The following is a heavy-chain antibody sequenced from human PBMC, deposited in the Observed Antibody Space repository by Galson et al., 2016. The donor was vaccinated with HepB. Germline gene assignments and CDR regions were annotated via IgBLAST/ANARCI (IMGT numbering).Heavy chain of an antibody. D-gene: IGHD2-8*02. V-gene: IGHV3-21*01. CDR3: AKSARTGGIDY. Sequence: SLRLSCAASGFTLSSFSMNWVRQAPGKGLEWVSSITSRSSHIFYADSVKGRFTVSRDNVRNSLSLQMTSLRADETAVYFCAKSARTGGIDYWGQGTLVTVSS. CDR1: GFTLSSFS. J-gene: IGHJ4*02. CDR2: ITSRSSHI.